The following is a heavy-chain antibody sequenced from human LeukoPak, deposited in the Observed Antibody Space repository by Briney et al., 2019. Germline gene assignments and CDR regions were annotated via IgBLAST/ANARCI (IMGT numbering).Heavy chain of an antibody. CDR3: ARTYDFWSGYYRGEAYYFDY. V-gene: IGHV4-30-2*02. Sequence: PSQTLSLTCAVSGGSISSGGYSWSWIRQPPGKGLEWIGYIYHSGSTYYNPSLKSRVTISVDRSKNQFSLKLSSVTAADTAVYYCARTYDFWSGYYRGEAYYFDYWGQGTLVTVSS. D-gene: IGHD3-3*01. J-gene: IGHJ4*02. CDR2: IYHSGST. CDR1: GGSISSGGYS.